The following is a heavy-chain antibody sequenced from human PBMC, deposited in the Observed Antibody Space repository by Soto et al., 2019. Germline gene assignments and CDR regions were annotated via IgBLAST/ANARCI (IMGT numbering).Heavy chain of an antibody. J-gene: IGHJ4*02. D-gene: IGHD5-12*01. V-gene: IGHV4-59*01. Sequence: PSETLSLTCAVSGVTISTYYRSWIRQPPGKGLEWIGYNYHSGTTNYNPSLKSRVTISVDTSKNQFSLRLTSVTAADTAIYYCVREAYIGYGHAIDHWGQGTLVTVS. CDR1: GVTISTYY. CDR3: VREAYIGYGHAIDH. CDR2: NYHSGTT.